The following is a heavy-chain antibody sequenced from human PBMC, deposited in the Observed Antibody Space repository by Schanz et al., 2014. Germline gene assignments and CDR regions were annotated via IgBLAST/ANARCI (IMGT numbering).Heavy chain of an antibody. J-gene: IGHJ4*02. CDR3: ARAFGGYDPAGALDY. Sequence: QVQLVQSGAEVKKPGSSVKVSCKASRSTFSSYTISWVRQARGQGLEWVGRFIPILDVGNYAQQFQGRVTFTADKSTSTAYMELSSLRSDDTAVYYCARAFGGYDPAGALDYWGQGTLVTVSS. D-gene: IGHD5-12*01. CDR2: FIPILDVG. V-gene: IGHV1-69*02. CDR1: RSTFSSYT.